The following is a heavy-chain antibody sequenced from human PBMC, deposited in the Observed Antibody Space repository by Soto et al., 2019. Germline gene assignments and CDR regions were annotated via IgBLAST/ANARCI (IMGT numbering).Heavy chain of an antibody. CDR1: GFSFSGYS. J-gene: IGHJ6*02. CDR3: VRVGWGYSFGNGMDG. Sequence: PGGSLRLSCAASGFSFSGYSMHWVRQAPGKGLEWVAVIQHDAGHIYYADSVKGRFTISRDNSKNTLYLQMNDLTVEDTAVYYCVRVGWGYSFGNGMDGWGQGTTVTVS. CDR2: IQHDAGHI. V-gene: IGHV3-30-3*01. D-gene: IGHD5-18*01.